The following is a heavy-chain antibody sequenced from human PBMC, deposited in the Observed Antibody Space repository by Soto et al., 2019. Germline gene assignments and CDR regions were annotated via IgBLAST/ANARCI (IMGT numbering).Heavy chain of an antibody. D-gene: IGHD5-12*01. CDR1: GGSISSGGYY. CDR3: AASCVACGGFNYYGMDV. V-gene: IGHV4-31*03. J-gene: IGHJ6*02. CDR2: IYYSGST. Sequence: QVQLQESGPGLVKPSQTLSLTCTVSGGSISSGGYYWSWIRQHPGKGLEWIGYIYYSGSTHYNPSLKRRVTLSVDASKNRFSLKLSSVTAADTAVYYCAASCVACGGFNYYGMDVWGQGTTVTVSS.